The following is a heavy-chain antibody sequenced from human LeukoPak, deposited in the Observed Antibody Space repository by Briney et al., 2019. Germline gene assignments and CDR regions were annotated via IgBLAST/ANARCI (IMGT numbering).Heavy chain of an antibody. J-gene: IGHJ4*02. CDR3: ATVQREYYYDSSGIMGN. V-gene: IGHV3-30*04. CDR1: GFTFSNYA. CDR2: ISYDGSKR. D-gene: IGHD3-22*01. Sequence: GGSLRLSCAASGFTFSNYAMHWVRQAPGKGLEWMAVISYDGSKRYYADSVKGRFTISRDNSKNTLYLQMDSLRAEDTAVYYCATVQREYYYDSSGIMGNWGQGTLVTVSS.